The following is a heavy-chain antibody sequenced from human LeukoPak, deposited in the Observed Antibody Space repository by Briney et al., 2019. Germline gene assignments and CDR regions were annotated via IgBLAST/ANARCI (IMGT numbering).Heavy chain of an antibody. CDR2: INNDGSTT. J-gene: IGHJ4*02. D-gene: IGHD6-19*01. CDR1: GFTFSSYW. CDR3: ARTYSSFDY. Sequence: GGSLRLSCAVSGFTFSSYWMHWVRQAPGKGLVWVSRINNDGSTTAYADSVRGRFTISRDNTKNTLYLQMNSLRAEDTAVYYCARTYSSFDYWGQGTLVTVSS. V-gene: IGHV3-74*01.